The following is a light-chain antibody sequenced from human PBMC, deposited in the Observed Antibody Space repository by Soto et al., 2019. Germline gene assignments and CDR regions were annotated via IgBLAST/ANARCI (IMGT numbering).Light chain of an antibody. CDR2: TAS. J-gene: IGKJ1*01. V-gene: IGKV1-5*03. CDR3: QQYNTYST. Sequence: DIPMTQSPSTLSASVGDSVTITCRASQSISSWLAWYQQKPGKAPKLLIYTASNLESGVPSRFRGSGSGTEFTLTITSLQPDDFATYYCQQYNTYSTFGQGTKVEIK. CDR1: QSISSW.